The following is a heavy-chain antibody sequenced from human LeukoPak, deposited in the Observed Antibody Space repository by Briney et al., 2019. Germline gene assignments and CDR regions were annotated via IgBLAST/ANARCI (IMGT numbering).Heavy chain of an antibody. D-gene: IGHD2-15*01. CDR3: ARTKNSYTDINTAWFDP. Sequence: GGSLRLSCAASGFTFSSYWMSWVRQAPGKGLEWVANIKQDGSEKYYVDSVKGRFTISRDNAKNSLYLQMNSLRAEDTAVYYCARTKNSYTDINTAWFDPWGQGTLVTVSS. V-gene: IGHV3-7*01. J-gene: IGHJ5*02. CDR2: IKQDGSEK. CDR1: GFTFSSYW.